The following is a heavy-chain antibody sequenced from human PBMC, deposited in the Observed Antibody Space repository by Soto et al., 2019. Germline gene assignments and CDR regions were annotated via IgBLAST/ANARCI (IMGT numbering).Heavy chain of an antibody. V-gene: IGHV4-34*01. CDR1: GGSFSGYY. CDR3: ARVPRGGYSYYYYGMDV. Sequence: QVQLQQWGAGLLKPSETLSLTCAVYGGSFSGYYWSWIRQPPGKGLEWIGEINHSGSTNYNPSLKSRLTISVDTSKNQFSLKLSSVTAADTAVYYCARVPRGGYSYYYYGMDVWGQGTTVTVSS. D-gene: IGHD3-16*01. J-gene: IGHJ6*02. CDR2: INHSGST.